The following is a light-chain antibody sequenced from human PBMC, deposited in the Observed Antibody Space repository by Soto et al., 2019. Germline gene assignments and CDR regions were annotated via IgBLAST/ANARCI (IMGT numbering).Light chain of an antibody. CDR2: GAS. Sequence: EIVMTQSPXTXXVSPGXXAXXXXXXXXXXXSNLAWYQQKPGQAPRLLIYGASTRATGIPARFSGSGSGTEFTLTISSLQSEDFAVYYCQQYNNWPPLVRTFGQGTKVEIK. J-gene: IGKJ1*01. V-gene: IGKV3-15*01. CDR1: XXXXSN. CDR3: QQYNNWPPLVRT.